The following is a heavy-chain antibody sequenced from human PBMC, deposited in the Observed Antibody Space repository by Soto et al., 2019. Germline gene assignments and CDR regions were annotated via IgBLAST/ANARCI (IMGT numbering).Heavy chain of an antibody. D-gene: IGHD3-3*01. V-gene: IGHV3-73*01. CDR3: TRHDSNYDFWSGSPPRYGMDV. CDR1: GFTCGDSG. Sequence: GRSMRLWWGAAGFTCGDSGGHRVRQTSGKGLEWVGRIRSKANSYATAYAASVKGRFTISRDDSKNTAYLQMNSLKTEDTAVYYCTRHDSNYDFWSGSPPRYGMDVWGQGTTVTVSS. CDR2: IRSKANSYAT. J-gene: IGHJ6*02.